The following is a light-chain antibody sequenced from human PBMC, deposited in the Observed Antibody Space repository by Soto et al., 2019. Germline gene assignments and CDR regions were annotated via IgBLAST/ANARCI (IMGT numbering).Light chain of an antibody. J-gene: IGKJ1*01. Sequence: EIVMTQSPATLSVSPGERATLSCKASQSVSRTLAWYQQKPGQAPRLLIYGASTRATSIPARFSGSGSGTEFTLTITSLQSEDFAIYYCQQCYNWPWTCGQGTKVEI. V-gene: IGKV3-15*01. CDR3: QQCYNWPWT. CDR1: QSVSRT. CDR2: GAS.